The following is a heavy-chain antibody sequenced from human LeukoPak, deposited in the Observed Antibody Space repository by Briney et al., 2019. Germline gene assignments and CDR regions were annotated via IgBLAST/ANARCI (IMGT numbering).Heavy chain of an antibody. CDR3: ARGPPRDYGTSGFYYNY. V-gene: IGHV4-34*01. J-gene: IGHJ4*02. D-gene: IGHD3-22*01. Sequence: SETLSLTCAVYGGSFSGYYWSWIRQPPGKGLEWIGEIDHSGFTIYNPSLKSRVAISEDTSKNQFSLKLSSVTAADTAVYYCARGPPRDYGTSGFYYNYWGRGTLVTVSS. CDR1: GGSFSGYY. CDR2: IDHSGFT.